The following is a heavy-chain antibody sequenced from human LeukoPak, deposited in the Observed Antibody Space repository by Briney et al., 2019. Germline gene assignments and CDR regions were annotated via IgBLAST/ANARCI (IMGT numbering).Heavy chain of an antibody. V-gene: IGHV3-7*01. CDR1: GFTFSSYW. CDR2: IKQDGSEK. CDR3: ARIPPLSSSSYYFDY. D-gene: IGHD6-13*01. J-gene: IGHJ4*02. Sequence: RGSLRLSCAASGFTFSSYWMSWVRQAPGKGLEWVANIKQDGSEKYYVDSVKGGCSISRDNAKNSLYLQMNSLRADDTAVYYCARIPPLSSSSYYFDYWGQGTLVTVSS.